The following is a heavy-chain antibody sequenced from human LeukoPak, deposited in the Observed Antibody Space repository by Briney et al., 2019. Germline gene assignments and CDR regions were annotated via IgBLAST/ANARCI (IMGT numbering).Heavy chain of an antibody. CDR1: GFTFSSYG. V-gene: IGHV3-30*18. CDR2: ISYDGSNK. J-gene: IGHJ4*02. D-gene: IGHD6-13*01. CDR3: AKVWGIAAAGTTPYFDY. Sequence: GRSLRLSCAASGFTFSSYGMHWVRQAPGKGLEWVAVISYDGSNKYYADSVKGRFTISRDNSKNTLYPQMNSLRAEDTAVYYCAKVWGIAAAGTTPYFDYWGQGTLVTVSS.